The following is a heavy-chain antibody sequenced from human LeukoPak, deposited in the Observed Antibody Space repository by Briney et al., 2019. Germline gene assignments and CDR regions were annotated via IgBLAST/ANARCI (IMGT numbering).Heavy chain of an antibody. J-gene: IGHJ3*02. Sequence: GGSLRLSCAASGFTFSSYPMSWVPQAPGKGREWVSAISGSGGSTYYADSVKGRFTISRDNSKNTLYLQMNSLRAEDTAVYYCAKGSRSGSWTPYAFDIWGQGTMVTVSS. CDR2: ISGSGGST. CDR3: AKGSRSGSWTPYAFDI. D-gene: IGHD6-13*01. V-gene: IGHV3-23*01. CDR1: GFTFSSYP.